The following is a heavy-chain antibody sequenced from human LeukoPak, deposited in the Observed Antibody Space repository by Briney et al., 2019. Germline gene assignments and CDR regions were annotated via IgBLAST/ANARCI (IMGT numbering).Heavy chain of an antibody. CDR1: GFTFGDYA. Sequence: GGSLRLSCTASGFTFGDYAMSWVRPAPGKGLEWVGFIRSKAYGGTTEYAASVKGRFTISRDDSKSIAYLQMNSLKTEDTAVYYCTRALADPSGSYYYFDYWGQGTLVTVSS. V-gene: IGHV3-49*04. J-gene: IGHJ4*02. CDR3: TRALADPSGSYYYFDY. D-gene: IGHD1-26*01. CDR2: IRSKAYGGTT.